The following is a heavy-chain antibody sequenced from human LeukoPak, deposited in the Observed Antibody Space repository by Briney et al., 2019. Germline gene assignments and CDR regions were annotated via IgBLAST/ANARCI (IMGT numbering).Heavy chain of an antibody. CDR2: INPRGGST. CDR3: AREDADYTFSFDF. Sequence: ASVTVSCTASGYTFTLNYMHWVRQAPGQGLEWMGIINPRGGSTTYAQKFQGRLTMTRDTSTSTVYMELSSLRSEDTAVYYCAREDADYTFSFDFWGQGTLVTVSS. D-gene: IGHD4-17*01. CDR1: GYTFTLNY. J-gene: IGHJ4*02. V-gene: IGHV1-46*01.